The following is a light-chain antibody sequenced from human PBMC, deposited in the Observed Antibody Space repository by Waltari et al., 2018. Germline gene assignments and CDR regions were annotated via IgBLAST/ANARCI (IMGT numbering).Light chain of an antibody. CDR3: QQRNLWPRT. V-gene: IGKV3-11*01. CDR1: QRIGND. J-gene: IGKJ1*01. CDR2: DAS. Sequence: EIVLTQSPATLSLSPGERATLSCRASQRIGNDLAWNQHKPGQAPRLLIYDASNRAAGIPARFSGSGSETYFTLTISSLEPEDLAIYYCQQRNLWPRTFGQGTKVAIK.